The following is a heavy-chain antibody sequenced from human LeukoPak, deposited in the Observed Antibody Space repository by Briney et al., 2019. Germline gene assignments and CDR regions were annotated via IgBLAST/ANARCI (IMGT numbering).Heavy chain of an antibody. CDR2: IYYSGST. CDR1: GGSVSSGSYY. Sequence: PSETLSLTCTVSGGSVSSGSYYWSWIRQPPGKGLEWIGYIYYSGSTNYNPSLKSRVTISVDTSKNQFSLKLSSVTAADTAVYYCARARRWELLESWGQGTLVTVSS. J-gene: IGHJ5*02. D-gene: IGHD1-26*01. V-gene: IGHV4-61*01. CDR3: ARARRWELLES.